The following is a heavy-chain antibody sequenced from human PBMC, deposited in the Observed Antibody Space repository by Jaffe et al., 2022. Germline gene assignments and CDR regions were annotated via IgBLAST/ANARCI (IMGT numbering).Heavy chain of an antibody. CDR3: AKARDSSGWYRDAFDI. V-gene: IGHV3-23*01. CDR2: ISGSGGST. Sequence: EVQLLESGGGLVQPGGSLRLSCAASGFTFSSYAMSWVRQAPGKGLEWVSAISGSGGSTYYADSVKGRFTISRDNSKNTLYLQMNSLRAEDTAVYYCAKARDSSGWYRDAFDIWGQGTMVTVSS. D-gene: IGHD6-19*01. CDR1: GFTFSSYA. J-gene: IGHJ3*02.